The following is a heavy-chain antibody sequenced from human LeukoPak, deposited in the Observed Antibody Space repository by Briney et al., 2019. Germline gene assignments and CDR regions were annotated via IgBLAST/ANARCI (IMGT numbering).Heavy chain of an antibody. Sequence: SETLSLTCAVYGGSFSGYYWSWIRQPPGKGLEWIGYIYYSGSTNYNPSLKSRVTISVDTSKNQFSLKLSSVTAADTAVYYCARLGYYYDSSGYTDAFDIWGQGTMVTVSS. D-gene: IGHD3-22*01. CDR3: ARLGYYYDSSGYTDAFDI. V-gene: IGHV4-59*01. J-gene: IGHJ3*02. CDR2: IYYSGST. CDR1: GGSFSGYY.